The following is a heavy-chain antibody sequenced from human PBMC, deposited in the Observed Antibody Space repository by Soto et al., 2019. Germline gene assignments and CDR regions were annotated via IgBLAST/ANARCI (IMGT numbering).Heavy chain of an antibody. D-gene: IGHD3-22*01. V-gene: IGHV1-69*13. Sequence: GASVKVSCKASGGTFSSYAISWVRQAPGQGLEWMGGIIPIFGTANYAQKFQGRVTITADESTSTAYMELSSLRSEDTAVYYCARSDSSGYYTHAYWGQGTLVTVSS. CDR1: GGTFSSYA. CDR2: IIPIFGTA. J-gene: IGHJ4*02. CDR3: ARSDSSGYYTHAY.